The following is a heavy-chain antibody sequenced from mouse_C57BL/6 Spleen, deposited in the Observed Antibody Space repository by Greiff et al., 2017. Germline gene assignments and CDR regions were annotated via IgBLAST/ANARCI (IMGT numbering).Heavy chain of an antibody. Sequence: VQLQQSGPVLVKPGASVKMSCKASGYTFTDYYMNWVKQSHGKSLEWIGVINPYNGGTSYNQKFKGKDTLTVDKSSSTAYMELNSLTSEDSAVYYCARSGTTVVHAMDYWGQGTSVTVSS. D-gene: IGHD1-1*01. J-gene: IGHJ4*01. CDR3: ARSGTTVVHAMDY. V-gene: IGHV1-19*01. CDR1: GYTFTDYY. CDR2: INPYNGGT.